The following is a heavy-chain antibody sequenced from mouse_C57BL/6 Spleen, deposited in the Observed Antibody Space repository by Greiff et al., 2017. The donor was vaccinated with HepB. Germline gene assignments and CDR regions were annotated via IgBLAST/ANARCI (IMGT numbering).Heavy chain of an antibody. J-gene: IGHJ2*01. Sequence: QVQLQQPGAELVMPGASVKLSCKASGYTFTSYWMHWVKQSPGQGLEWIGEIDPSDSYTNYNQKFKGKTTLTVDKSSSTAYMQLSSLTSEDSAVYDCARAWDDGFDYWGQGTTLTVSS. D-gene: IGHD4-1*01. CDR2: IDPSDSYT. CDR1: GYTFTSYW. CDR3: ARAWDDGFDY. V-gene: IGHV1-69*01.